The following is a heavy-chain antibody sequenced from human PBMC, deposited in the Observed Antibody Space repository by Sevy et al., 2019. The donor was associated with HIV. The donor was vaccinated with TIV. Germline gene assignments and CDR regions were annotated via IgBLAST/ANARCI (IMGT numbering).Heavy chain of an antibody. CDR2: ISYDGSNK. CDR3: AKDTTQAYGDYSYYYGMDV. V-gene: IGHV3-30*18. CDR1: GFTFSSYG. Sequence: GGSLRLSCAASGFTFSSYGMHWVRQAPGRGLEWVAVISYDGSNKYYADSVKGRFTISRDKSKNTLYLQMNSLRAEDTAVYYCAKDTTQAYGDYSYYYGMDVWGQGTTVTVSS. J-gene: IGHJ6*02. D-gene: IGHD4-17*01.